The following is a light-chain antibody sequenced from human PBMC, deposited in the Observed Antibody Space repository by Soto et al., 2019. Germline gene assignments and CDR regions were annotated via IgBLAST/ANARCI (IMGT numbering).Light chain of an antibody. CDR2: TNN. CDR3: AAWDDSLSGWV. J-gene: IGLJ3*02. V-gene: IGLV1-47*02. Sequence: QSVLTQPPSASGTPGQRVTISCSGSSSNIGRDYVYWFQQLPGTAPKLLIYTNNQRPSGVPDRFSGSKSGTSASLAIGGLRSEDEADYYCAAWDDSLSGWVFGGGTKLTVL. CDR1: SSNIGRDY.